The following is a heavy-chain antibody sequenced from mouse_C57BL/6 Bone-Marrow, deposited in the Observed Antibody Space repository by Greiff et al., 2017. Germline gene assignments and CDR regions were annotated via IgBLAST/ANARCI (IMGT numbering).Heavy chain of an antibody. D-gene: IGHD1-1*01. CDR2: IDPETGGT. CDR3: TRGIYYYVSFDY. CDR1: GYTFTDYE. J-gene: IGHJ2*01. V-gene: IGHV1-15*01. Sequence: QVQLQQSGAELVRPGASVTLSCKASGYTFTDYEMHWVKQTPVHGLEWIGAIDPETGGTAYNQKFKGKAILTADKSTSTAYMELRSLTSEDSAVYYCTRGIYYYVSFDYWGQGTTLTVSS.